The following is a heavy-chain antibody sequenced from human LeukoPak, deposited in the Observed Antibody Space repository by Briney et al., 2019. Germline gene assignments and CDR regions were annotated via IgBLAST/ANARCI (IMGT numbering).Heavy chain of an antibody. CDR1: GGSFSGYY. Sequence: SETLSLTCAVYGGSFSGYYWSWIRQPPGKGLEWIGEINHSGATNCNPSLKSRVTISVDTSKNQFSLKLSSVTAADAAVYYCARDYYDSSGYYSPFDYWGQGTLVTVSS. D-gene: IGHD3-22*01. J-gene: IGHJ4*02. CDR3: ARDYYDSSGYYSPFDY. CDR2: INHSGAT. V-gene: IGHV4-34*01.